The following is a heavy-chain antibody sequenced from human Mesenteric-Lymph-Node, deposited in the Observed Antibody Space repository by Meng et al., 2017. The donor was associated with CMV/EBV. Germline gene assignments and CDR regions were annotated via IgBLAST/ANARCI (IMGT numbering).Heavy chain of an antibody. V-gene: IGHV3-23*03. Sequence: GESLKISCAASGFTFSSYAMSWVRQAPGKGLEWVSVIYSAGTSTYYAASVKGRFTVSRDNSKNTLYLQMNSLRAEDTALYYCARAFITVAGRGWFDPWGQGSLVTVSS. CDR3: ARAFITVAGRGWFDP. D-gene: IGHD6-19*01. J-gene: IGHJ5*02. CDR1: GFTFSSYA. CDR2: IYSAGTST.